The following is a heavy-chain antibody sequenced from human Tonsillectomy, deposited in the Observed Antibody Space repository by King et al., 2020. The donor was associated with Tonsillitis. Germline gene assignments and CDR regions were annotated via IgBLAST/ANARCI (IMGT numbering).Heavy chain of an antibody. CDR3: ARDLHSEGYYGMDV. J-gene: IGHJ6*02. V-gene: IGHV4-59*01. CDR2: IYYGGST. Sequence: QLQESGPGLVKPSETLSLTCTVSGGPISSYYWSWIRQPPGKGLEWIGYIYYGGSTNYNPSLKSRVTISVDTSKNQFSLKLSSVTAAETAMYYCARDLHSEGYYGMDVWGQGTTVTVSS. CDR1: GGPISSYY. D-gene: IGHD5-18*01.